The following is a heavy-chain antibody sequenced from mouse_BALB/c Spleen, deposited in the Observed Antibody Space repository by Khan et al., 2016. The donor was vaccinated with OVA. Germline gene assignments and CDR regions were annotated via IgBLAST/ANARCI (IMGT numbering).Heavy chain of an antibody. CDR3: ARRPYEYDEGFAY. Sequence: EVHLVESGGGLVQPGGSLKLSCAASGFTFSSYTMSWVRQTPEKRLEWVAYISNGGGSTYYPDTVKGRFTISRDNAKNTLYLQMSSLKSEDTAMYYCARRPYEYDEGFAYWGQGTLVTVSA. V-gene: IGHV5-12-2*01. D-gene: IGHD2-4*01. J-gene: IGHJ3*01. CDR1: GFTFSSYT. CDR2: ISNGGGST.